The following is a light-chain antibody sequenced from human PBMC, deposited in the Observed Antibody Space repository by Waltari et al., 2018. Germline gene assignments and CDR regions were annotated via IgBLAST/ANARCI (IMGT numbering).Light chain of an antibody. CDR1: QSVSSSY. CDR2: GAS. Sequence: IVLTQSPGTLSLSPGERATLSCRASQSVSSSYLAWYQQKPGQAPRLLIYGASSRATGIPDRFSGSGSGTDFTLTISRLEPEDFAVYYCQQHGSSPWTFGQGTKVEIK. J-gene: IGKJ1*01. V-gene: IGKV3-20*01. CDR3: QQHGSSPWT.